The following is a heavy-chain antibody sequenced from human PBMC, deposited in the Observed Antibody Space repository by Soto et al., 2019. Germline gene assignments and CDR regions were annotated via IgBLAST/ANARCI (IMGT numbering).Heavy chain of an antibody. CDR2: INPGGGST. D-gene: IGHD3-3*01. J-gene: IGHJ4*02. Sequence: ASVKVSCKASGYTFTNYHIHWVRQAPGQGLEWIGKINPGGGSTSYAQKFQGRVTVTRDTSTSTVYMELSSLRSEDTAVYYCVRNSYFFASDYWGQGTLVTVSS. CDR1: GYTFTNYH. V-gene: IGHV1-46*03. CDR3: VRNSYFFASDY.